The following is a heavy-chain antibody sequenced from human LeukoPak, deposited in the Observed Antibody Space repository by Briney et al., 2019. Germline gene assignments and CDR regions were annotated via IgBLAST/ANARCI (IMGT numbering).Heavy chain of an antibody. D-gene: IGHD6-19*01. V-gene: IGHV4-30-2*01. Sequence: SETLSLTCTVSGFSISSGGYYWSWIRQPPGKGLEWIGYIYHSGSTYYNPSLKSRVTISVDRSKNQFSLKLSSVTAADTAVYYCARGGWPVDYWGQGTLVTVSS. CDR3: ARGGWPVDY. CDR2: IYHSGST. CDR1: GFSISSGGYY. J-gene: IGHJ4*02.